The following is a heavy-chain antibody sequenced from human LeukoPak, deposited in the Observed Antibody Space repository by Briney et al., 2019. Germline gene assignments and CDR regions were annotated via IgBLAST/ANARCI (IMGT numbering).Heavy chain of an antibody. CDR2: IYYSGST. CDR1: GGSISRSNYY. CDR3: ARPRRKYSSSSSFDY. V-gene: IGHV4-39*01. J-gene: IGHJ4*02. Sequence: PSETLSLTCTVSGGSISRSNYYWGWIRQPPGKGLEWIGSIYYSGSTYYNPSLKSRVTISVDTSKNQFSLKLRSVTAADTALYYCARPRRKYSSSSSFDYWGQGTLVTVSS. D-gene: IGHD6-6*01.